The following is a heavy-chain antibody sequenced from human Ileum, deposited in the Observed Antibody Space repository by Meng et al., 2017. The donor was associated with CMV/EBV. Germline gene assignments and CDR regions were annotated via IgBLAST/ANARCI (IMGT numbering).Heavy chain of an antibody. V-gene: IGHV1-8*01. J-gene: IGHJ4*02. CDR1: GYIFSQFD. Sequence: GESLKISCKASGYIFSQFDIHWVRQTAGRGLEWMGRMTPSSGNTGYARQFQGRLTITTNTSISTAYLELNSLTFEDSAVYYCSRGYGSGDWGQGTLVTVSS. D-gene: IGHD4-17*01. CDR2: MTPSSGNT. CDR3: SRGYGSGD.